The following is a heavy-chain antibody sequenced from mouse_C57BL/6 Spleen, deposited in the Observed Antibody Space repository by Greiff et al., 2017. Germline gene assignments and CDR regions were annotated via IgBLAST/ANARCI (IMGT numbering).Heavy chain of an antibody. Sequence: EVKLMESGGGLVKPGGSLKLSCAASGFTFSDYGMHWVRQAPEKGLEWVAYISSGSSTIYYADTVKGRFTTSRDNAKNTLFLQMTSLRSEDTAMYYCARRSDYYGSSPLDYWGQGTTLTVSS. CDR1: GFTFSDYG. V-gene: IGHV5-17*01. CDR2: ISSGSSTI. J-gene: IGHJ2*01. D-gene: IGHD1-1*01. CDR3: ARRSDYYGSSPLDY.